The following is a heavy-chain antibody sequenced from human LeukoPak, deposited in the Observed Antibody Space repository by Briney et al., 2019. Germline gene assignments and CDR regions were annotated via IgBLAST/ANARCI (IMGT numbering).Heavy chain of an antibody. CDR3: ARFNVLRFLEWSKGYYFDY. J-gene: IGHJ4*02. CDR1: GGSFSGYY. Sequence: PSETLSLTCAVYGGSFSGYYWSWIRQPPGEGLEWIGEIHHSGSTNYNPSLKSRVTISIDTSKNQFSLKLSSVTAADAAVYYCARFNVLRFLEWSKGYYFDYWGQGTLVTVSS. CDR2: IHHSGST. D-gene: IGHD3-3*01. V-gene: IGHV4-34*01.